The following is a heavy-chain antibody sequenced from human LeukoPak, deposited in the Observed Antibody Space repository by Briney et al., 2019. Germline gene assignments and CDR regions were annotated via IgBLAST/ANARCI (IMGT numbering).Heavy chain of an antibody. CDR3: AKGGKWDVTPFDY. V-gene: IGHV3-23*01. CDR2: ISGGGGST. CDR1: GFTFTSYS. D-gene: IGHD1-26*01. J-gene: IGHJ4*02. Sequence: GGSLRLSCAASGFTFTSYSMNWVRQAPGKGLEWVSTISGGGGSTYYADSVRGRFTISGDNSKNTLYLQVNSLRAEDTAVYYCAKGGKWDVTPFDYWGQGTLVTVSS.